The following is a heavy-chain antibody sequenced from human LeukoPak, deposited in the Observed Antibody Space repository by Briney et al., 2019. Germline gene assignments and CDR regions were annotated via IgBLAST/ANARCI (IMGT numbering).Heavy chain of an antibody. CDR2: IYTSGST. J-gene: IGHJ5*02. Sequence: SETLSLTCTVSGGSISSYYWSWIRQPAGKGLEWIGRIYTSGSTNYNPSLKSRVTMSVDTSKNQFSLKLSSVTAADTAVYYCARLSIAAAATDWFDPWGQGTLVTVSS. CDR3: ARLSIAAAATDWFDP. CDR1: GGSISSYY. V-gene: IGHV4-4*07. D-gene: IGHD6-13*01.